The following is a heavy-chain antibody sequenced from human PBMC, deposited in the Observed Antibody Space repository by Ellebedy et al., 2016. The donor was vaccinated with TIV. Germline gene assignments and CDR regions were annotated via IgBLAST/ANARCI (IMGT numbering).Heavy chain of an antibody. CDR3: ARVGYSGSWLDY. Sequence: FTFSRDNAKNTLYLQMNSLRAEDTAVYYCARVGYSGSWLDYWGQGTLVTVSS. J-gene: IGHJ4*02. D-gene: IGHD6-6*01. V-gene: IGHV3-74*01.